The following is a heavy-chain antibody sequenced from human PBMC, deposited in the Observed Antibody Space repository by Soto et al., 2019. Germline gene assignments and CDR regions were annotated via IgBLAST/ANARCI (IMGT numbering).Heavy chain of an antibody. Sequence: TVSGGSISSGDYYWSWIRQPPGKGLEWIGYIYYSGSTYYNPSLKSRVTISVDTSKNQFSLKLSSVTAADAAVYYCARDGNYYDSSGYLDYWGQGTLVTV. D-gene: IGHD3-22*01. V-gene: IGHV4-30-4*01. CDR1: GGSISSGDYY. J-gene: IGHJ4*02. CDR2: IYYSGST. CDR3: ARDGNYYDSSGYLDY.